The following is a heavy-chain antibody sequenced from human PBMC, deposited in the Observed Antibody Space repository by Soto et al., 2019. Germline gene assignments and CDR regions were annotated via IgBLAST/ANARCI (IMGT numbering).Heavy chain of an antibody. D-gene: IGHD2-21*02. Sequence: PGESLKISCKGSGYSFTSYWISWVRQMPGKGLEWMGRIDPSDSYTNYSPSFQGHVTISADKSISTAYLQWSSLKASDTAMYYCARHIPYCGGDCCPNLYYYYYGMDVWGQGTTVTVSS. J-gene: IGHJ6*02. CDR1: GYSFTSYW. CDR3: ARHIPYCGGDCCPNLYYYYYGMDV. CDR2: IDPSDSYT. V-gene: IGHV5-10-1*01.